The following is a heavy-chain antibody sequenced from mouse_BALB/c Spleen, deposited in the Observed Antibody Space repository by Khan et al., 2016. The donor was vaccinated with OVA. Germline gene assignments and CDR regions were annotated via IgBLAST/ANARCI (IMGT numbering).Heavy chain of an antibody. CDR3: AREEALYYFDY. CDR1: GYIFTSYW. Sequence: VELVESGAELVWPGTSVKLSCKTSGYIFTSYWIHWVKQRSGQGLEWIARIYPGTDNTYYSEKFKDKATLTADKSSSTAYLQLSSLKSEDSAVFFCAREEALYYFDYRGQGTTLTVSS. J-gene: IGHJ2*01. CDR2: IYPGTDNT. V-gene: IGHV1-76*01. D-gene: IGHD3-2*02.